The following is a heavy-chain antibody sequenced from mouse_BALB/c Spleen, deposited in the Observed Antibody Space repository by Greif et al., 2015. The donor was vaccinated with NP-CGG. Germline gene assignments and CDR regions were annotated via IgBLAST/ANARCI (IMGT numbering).Heavy chain of an antibody. Sequence: VQLQQSGAELAKPGASVKMSCKASGYTFTSYWMHWVKQRPGQGLEWIGYINPSTGYTEYNQKFKDKATLTADKSSSTAYMQLGSLTAEESAGYYCAKQYGNTAWFGYWGQGTLVTVSA. V-gene: IGHV1-7*01. D-gene: IGHD2-10*02. J-gene: IGHJ3*01. CDR2: INPSTGYT. CDR3: AKQYGNTAWFGY. CDR1: GYTFTSYW.